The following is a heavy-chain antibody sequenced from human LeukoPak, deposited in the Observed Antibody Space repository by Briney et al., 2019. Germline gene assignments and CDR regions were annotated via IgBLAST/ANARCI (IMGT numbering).Heavy chain of an antibody. V-gene: IGHV4-31*03. D-gene: IGHD3-10*01. CDR3: ARPRSGSSGLDFDY. CDR1: GGSISSGGYY. J-gene: IGHJ4*02. Sequence: SQTLSLTCTVSGGSISSGGYYWSWVRQHPGKGLEWIGYIYYNGSTYYNPSLKSRLTISVDTSKNQFSLKLSSVTAADTAVYYCARPRSGSSGLDFDYWGQGTLVTVSS. CDR2: IYYNGST.